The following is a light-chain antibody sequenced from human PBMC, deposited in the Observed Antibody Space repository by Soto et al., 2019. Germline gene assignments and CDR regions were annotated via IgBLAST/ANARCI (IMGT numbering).Light chain of an antibody. CDR2: DAS. Sequence: DIQMTQSPSSLFASVGDRVTITCQASQDITNFLNWYQQKPGKAPKVLIYDASNLKTGVPSRFSGSGSGTDFTFTISSLQPEDIATYYCQQYDNYPYTFGQGTKLEIK. CDR1: QDITNF. V-gene: IGKV1-33*01. CDR3: QQYDNYPYT. J-gene: IGKJ2*01.